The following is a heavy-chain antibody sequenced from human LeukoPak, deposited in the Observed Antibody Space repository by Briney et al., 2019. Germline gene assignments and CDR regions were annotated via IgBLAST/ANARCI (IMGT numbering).Heavy chain of an antibody. V-gene: IGHV3-33*01. CDR2: IWYDGTNK. D-gene: IGHD3-22*01. CDR1: GFTFSSYG. CDR3: ARAACDSSGYLTL. J-gene: IGHJ4*02. Sequence: PGGSLRLSCAASGFTFSSYGMHWVRQAPGKGLEWVAVIWYDGTNKYYADSVKGRFTISRDNSKNTLFLQMNILRAEDTAVYYCARAACDSSGYLTLWGQGTLVAVSS.